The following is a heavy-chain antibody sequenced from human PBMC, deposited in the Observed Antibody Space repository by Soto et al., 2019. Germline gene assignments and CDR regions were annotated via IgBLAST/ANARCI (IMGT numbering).Heavy chain of an antibody. CDR3: ARGYCSGGSCYFVSSYYYYMDV. J-gene: IGHJ6*03. CDR2: IKQDGSEK. Sequence: GGSLRLSCAASGFTFSSYWMSWVRQAPGKGLEWVANIKQDGSEKYYVDSVKGRFTISRDNAKNSRYLQMNSLRAEDTAVYYCARGYCSGGSCYFVSSYYYYMDVWGKGTTVTVSS. CDR1: GFTFSSYW. V-gene: IGHV3-7*01. D-gene: IGHD2-15*01.